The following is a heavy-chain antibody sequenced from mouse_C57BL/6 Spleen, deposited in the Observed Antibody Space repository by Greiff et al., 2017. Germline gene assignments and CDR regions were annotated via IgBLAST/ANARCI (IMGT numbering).Heavy chain of an antibody. D-gene: IGHD2-10*02. Sequence: VQLQQSGPELVKPGASVKISCKASGYAFSSSWMNWVKQRPGKGLEWIGRIYPGDGDTNYNGKFKGKATLTADKSSSTAYMQLSSLTSEDSAVYFCAREKYSGRYFDVWGTGTTVTVSS. CDR1: GYAFSSSW. J-gene: IGHJ1*03. CDR3: AREKYSGRYFDV. V-gene: IGHV1-82*01. CDR2: IYPGDGDT.